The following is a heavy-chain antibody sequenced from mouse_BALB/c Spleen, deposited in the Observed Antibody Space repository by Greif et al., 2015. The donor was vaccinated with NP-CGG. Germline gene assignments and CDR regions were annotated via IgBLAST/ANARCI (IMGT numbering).Heavy chain of an antibody. CDR3: ARYYYAMDY. Sequence: VQLLQSGAELAKPGASVKLSCKASGYTFTSYWMHWVKQRPGQGLEWIGEINPSNGRTNYNEKFKSKATLTVDKSSSTAYMQLSSLTSEDSAVYYCARYYYAMDYWGQGTSVTVSS. CDR1: GYTFTSYW. J-gene: IGHJ4*01. CDR2: INPSNGRT. V-gene: IGHV1S81*02.